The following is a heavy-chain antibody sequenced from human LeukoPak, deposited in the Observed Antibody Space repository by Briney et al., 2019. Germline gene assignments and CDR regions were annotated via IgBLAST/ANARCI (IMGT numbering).Heavy chain of an antibody. CDR1: GFTFSSYA. D-gene: IGHD3-16*02. Sequence: GASLRLSCAASGFTFSSYAMSWVRQAPGKGLEWVSAISGSGGSTYYADSVKGRFTISRDNSKNTLYLQMNSLRAEDTAVYYCAKVYDYVWGSYRVFDYWGQGTLVTVSS. J-gene: IGHJ4*02. CDR2: ISGSGGST. CDR3: AKVYDYVWGSYRVFDY. V-gene: IGHV3-23*01.